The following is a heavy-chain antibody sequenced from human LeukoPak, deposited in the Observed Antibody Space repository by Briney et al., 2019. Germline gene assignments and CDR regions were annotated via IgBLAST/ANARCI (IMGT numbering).Heavy chain of an antibody. J-gene: IGHJ4*02. CDR3: ARAVGPFDY. Sequence: SETLSLTCTVSGGSISSYYWSWIRQPPGKGLEWIGYIYYSGSTNYNPSLESRVTISVDTSKNQFSLKLSSVTAADTAVYYCARAVGPFDYWGQGTLVTVSS. V-gene: IGHV4-59*01. CDR2: IYYSGST. CDR1: GGSISSYY.